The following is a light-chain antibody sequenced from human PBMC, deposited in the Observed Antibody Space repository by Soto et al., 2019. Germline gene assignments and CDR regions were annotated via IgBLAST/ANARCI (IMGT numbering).Light chain of an antibody. CDR2: AAS. Sequence: DIQMTQSPSSLSASVGDRVTITCRASQSISSYLNWYQQKPGKAPKLLIYAASSLQSGVPSRFSGSASGTDFTLTISSLQPEDFATYYCQPSYSTPYTFGQGTKLEIK. J-gene: IGKJ2*01. CDR1: QSISSY. CDR3: QPSYSTPYT. V-gene: IGKV1-39*01.